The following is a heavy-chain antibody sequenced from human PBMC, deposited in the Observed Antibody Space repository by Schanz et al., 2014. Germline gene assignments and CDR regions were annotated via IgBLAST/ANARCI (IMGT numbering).Heavy chain of an antibody. V-gene: IGHV3-43*01. CDR3: AKDSRGSSFDMDV. J-gene: IGHJ6*02. CDR1: GFSFDDYT. D-gene: IGHD1-26*01. CDR2: IDRDGDHT. Sequence: EVQLVESGGVVAQPGGSLRLSCAASGFSFDDYTMHWVRQAPGKGLEWVSLIDRDGDHTYYADSVKGRFTISRDNSKNSLYLQMNSLRTEDTALYYCAKDSRGSSFDMDVWGQGTTVTVSS.